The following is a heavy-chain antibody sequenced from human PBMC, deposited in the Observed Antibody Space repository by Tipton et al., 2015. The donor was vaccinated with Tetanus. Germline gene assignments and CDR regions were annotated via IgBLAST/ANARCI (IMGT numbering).Heavy chain of an antibody. CDR3: ARDRGRESYGFGGYFDY. D-gene: IGHD3-16*02. Sequence: TLSLTCSVSGASISSGGYYWSWVRQHPEKGLEWIGYVYYSGSNSYYNPSLKSRVTVSLDTSKNQFFLKLRSVTAADTAVYFCARDRGRESYGFGGYFDYWDQGRLVTVSS. CDR2: VYYSGSNS. V-gene: IGHV4-31*03. CDR1: GASISSGGYY. J-gene: IGHJ4*02.